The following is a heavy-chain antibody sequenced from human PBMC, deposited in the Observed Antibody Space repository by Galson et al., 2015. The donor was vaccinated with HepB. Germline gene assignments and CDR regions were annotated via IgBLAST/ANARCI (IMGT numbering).Heavy chain of an antibody. J-gene: IGHJ4*01. V-gene: IGHV3-30*18. Sequence: SLRLSCAASGFTFRDYGMHWVRQAPGKGLEWVAVISYDGSKKLYGDSVKGRFTISRDNSQNTLYLQMNGLRPEDTAIYYCAKDVPVTWLIPRGDFDYWGQGTLVTVSS. CDR3: AKDVPVTWLIPRGDFDY. CDR2: ISYDGSKK. D-gene: IGHD3-22*01. CDR1: GFTFRDYG.